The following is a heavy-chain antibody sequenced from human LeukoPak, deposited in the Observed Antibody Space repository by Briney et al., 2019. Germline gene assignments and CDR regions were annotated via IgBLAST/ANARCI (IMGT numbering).Heavy chain of an antibody. CDR1: GFTFSSYS. Sequence: QTGGSLRLSCAASGFTFSSYSMNWVRQAPGKGLEWVSYISSSSTIYYADSVKGRFTISRDNAKNSLYLQMNSLRAEDTAVYYCARDGWITGTTWGQGTLVTVSS. V-gene: IGHV3-48*01. D-gene: IGHD1-7*01. CDR2: ISSSSTI. J-gene: IGHJ5*02. CDR3: ARDGWITGTT.